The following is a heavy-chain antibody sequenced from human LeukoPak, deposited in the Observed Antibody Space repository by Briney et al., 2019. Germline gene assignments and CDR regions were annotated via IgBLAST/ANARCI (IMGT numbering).Heavy chain of an antibody. CDR1: GGSISSSSYY. Sequence: SETLSLTCTVSGGSISSSSYYWGWIRQPPGEGLEWIGSIYYSGSTYYNPSLKSRVTISVDTSKNQFSLKLSSVTAADTAVYYCARVPLWGYYDSTDPNDYWGQGTLVTVSS. CDR2: IYYSGST. D-gene: IGHD3-22*01. J-gene: IGHJ4*02. V-gene: IGHV4-39*07. CDR3: ARVPLWGYYDSTDPNDY.